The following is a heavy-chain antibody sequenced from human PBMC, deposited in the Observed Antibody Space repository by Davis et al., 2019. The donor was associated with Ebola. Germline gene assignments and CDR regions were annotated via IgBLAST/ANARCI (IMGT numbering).Heavy chain of an antibody. D-gene: IGHD2-21*02. V-gene: IGHV2-5*01. Sequence: SGPPQVTPTPTLTLTCTFSGLSLRTSGVGVLWIRQPTGKALESLALIYWNDDKRYSPSLKSRLTITKHTSKNQVVLTMTNMDPVDTATYYCAHRHLPAYCGGDCSGWFDPWGQGTLVTVSS. J-gene: IGHJ5*02. CDR3: AHRHLPAYCGGDCSGWFDP. CDR1: GLSLRTSGVG. CDR2: IYWNDDK.